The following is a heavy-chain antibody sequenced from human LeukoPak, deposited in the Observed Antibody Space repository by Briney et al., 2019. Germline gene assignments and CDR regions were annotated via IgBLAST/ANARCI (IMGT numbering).Heavy chain of an antibody. CDR3: ARGITNTYYYGSGTSGNWFDP. Sequence: PGGSLRLSCAASGFTFSSYSMNWVRQAPGKGLEWVSYISSSSSTIYYADSVKGRSTISRDNAKNSLYLQMNSLRAEDTAVYYCARGITNTYYYGSGTSGNWFDPWGQGTLVTVSS. CDR2: ISSSSSTI. CDR1: GFTFSSYS. V-gene: IGHV3-48*01. J-gene: IGHJ5*02. D-gene: IGHD3-10*01.